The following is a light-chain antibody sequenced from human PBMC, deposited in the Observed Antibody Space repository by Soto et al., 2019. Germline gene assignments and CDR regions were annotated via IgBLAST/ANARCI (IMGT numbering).Light chain of an antibody. V-gene: IGKV3-15*01. CDR3: QQYKNWPPIT. J-gene: IGKJ5*01. CDR2: EAS. CDR1: QSVSSH. Sequence: EIVMTQSPATLSVSPGEGATVSCRASQSVSSHLAWYQHKPGQAPRLLIYEASTRATGIPARFSGSGSGTEFTLTISSLQPEDFAVYYCQQYKNWPPITFGQGTRLEIK.